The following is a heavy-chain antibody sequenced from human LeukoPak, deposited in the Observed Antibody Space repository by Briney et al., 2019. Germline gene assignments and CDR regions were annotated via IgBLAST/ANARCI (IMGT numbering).Heavy chain of an antibody. D-gene: IGHD3-22*01. V-gene: IGHV1-69*06. CDR1: GGTFSSYA. CDR3: ARGYDSSVDWFDP. Sequence: ASVKVSCKASGGTFSSYAISWVRQAPGQGLEWMGGIIPIFGTANYAQKFQGRVTITADKSTSTAYMELSSLRSEDTAVYYCARGYDSSVDWFDPWGQGTLVTVSS. J-gene: IGHJ5*02. CDR2: IIPIFGTA.